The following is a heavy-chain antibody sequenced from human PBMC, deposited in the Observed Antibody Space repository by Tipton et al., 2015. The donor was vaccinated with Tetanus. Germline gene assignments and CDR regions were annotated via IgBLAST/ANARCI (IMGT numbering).Heavy chain of an antibody. V-gene: IGHV1-69*12. D-gene: IGHD3-22*01. CDR2: IIPIFGTA. CDR1: GGTFSSYA. CDR3: ARLSRQETYYDSSGSYYFDY. Sequence: VQLVQSGAEVKKPGSSVKVSCKASGGTFSSYAISWVRQAPGQGLEWMGGIIPIFGTANYAQKFQGRVTITADESTGTAYMELSSLRSEDTAVYYCARLSRQETYYDSSGSYYFDYWGQGTLVTVSS. J-gene: IGHJ4*02.